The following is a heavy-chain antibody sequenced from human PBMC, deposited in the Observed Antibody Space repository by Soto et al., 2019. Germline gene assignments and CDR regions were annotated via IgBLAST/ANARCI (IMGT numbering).Heavy chain of an antibody. V-gene: IGHV3-23*01. CDR1: GFTFSDYA. D-gene: IGHD3-10*01. J-gene: IGHJ4*02. CDR2: ISGSGGNT. CDR3: AKAADYSGSGSHYLLFDY. Sequence: RLSCAASGFTFSDYAMSWVRQAPGKGLEWVSTISGSGGNTYYTDSEKGRFTISRDSSKNTLYLQMNSLRAEDTAVYYCAKAADYSGSGSHYLLFDYWGQGPLVTVSS.